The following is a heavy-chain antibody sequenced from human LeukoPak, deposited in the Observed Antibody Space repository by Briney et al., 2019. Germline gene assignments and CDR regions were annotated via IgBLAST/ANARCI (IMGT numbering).Heavy chain of an antibody. J-gene: IGHJ3*02. CDR1: GLTFSHAW. Sequence: GGSLRLSCAASGLTFSHAWMNWVRQAPGKGLEWVSSISSSSSYIYYADSVKGRFTISRDNAKNSLYLQMNSLRAEDTAVYYCARDQDSSGWYSHDAFDIWGQGTMVTVSS. CDR3: ARDQDSSGWYSHDAFDI. CDR2: ISSSSSYI. D-gene: IGHD6-19*01. V-gene: IGHV3-21*01.